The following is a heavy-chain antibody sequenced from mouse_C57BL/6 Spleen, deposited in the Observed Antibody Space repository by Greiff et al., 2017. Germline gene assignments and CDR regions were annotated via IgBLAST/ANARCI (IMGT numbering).Heavy chain of an antibody. D-gene: IGHD4-1*01. J-gene: IGHJ2*01. CDR3: ARSDWDECFDV. Sequence: QVQLQQSGAELVKPGASVKISCKASGYAFSSYWMNWVKQRPGKGLEWIGQIYPGDGDTNYNGKFQGKATLTADKSSSTAYMQLSSLTSEDSAVYFCARSDWDECFDVWGQGTTRTVSS. V-gene: IGHV1-80*01. CDR2: IYPGDGDT. CDR1: GYAFSSYW.